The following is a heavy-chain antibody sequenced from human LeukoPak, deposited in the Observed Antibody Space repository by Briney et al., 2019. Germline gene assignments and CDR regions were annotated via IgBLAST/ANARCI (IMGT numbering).Heavy chain of an antibody. D-gene: IGHD5-18*01. CDR2: IKPDGSEK. CDR1: GFTFSQYW. V-gene: IGHV3-7*01. J-gene: IGHJ4*02. CDR3: AREPSQLWIGN. Sequence: HPGGSLRLSCAASGFTFSQYWMSWVRQAPGRGLEWVANIKPDGSEKHYVDSVKGRFGISRDNTKNSLFLQISSLRGEDSAVYYCAREPSQLWIGNWGQGTRVIVSS.